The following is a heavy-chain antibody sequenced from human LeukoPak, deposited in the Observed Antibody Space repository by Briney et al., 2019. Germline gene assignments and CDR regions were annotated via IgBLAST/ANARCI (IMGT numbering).Heavy chain of an antibody. D-gene: IGHD3-9*01. CDR1: GYTFTSYA. CDR2: INTNTGNP. J-gene: IGHJ4*02. CDR3: AISPVYYDILTGYYKDSPLDY. V-gene: IGHV7-4-1*02. Sequence: ASVTVSCKASGYTFTSYAMNWVRQAPGQGLEWMGWINTNTGNPTYAQGFTGRFVFSLDTSVSTAYLEISSLEAEDTAVYYCAISPVYYDILTGYYKDSPLDYWGQGTLVTVSS.